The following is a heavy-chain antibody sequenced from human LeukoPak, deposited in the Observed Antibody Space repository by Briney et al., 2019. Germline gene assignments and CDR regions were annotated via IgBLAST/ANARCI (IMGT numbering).Heavy chain of an antibody. CDR2: IFGGGST. CDR3: ARAVAGTFVV. Sequence: GGSLRLSCAASGFTVSSNYMGWVRQAPGKGLEWVSFIFGGGSTYYADSVKGRFIISRDNSKNTLYLQMNSLRAEDTAVYYCARAVAGTFVVWGQGTLVTVSS. V-gene: IGHV3-66*01. CDR1: GFTVSSNY. D-gene: IGHD6-19*01. J-gene: IGHJ4*02.